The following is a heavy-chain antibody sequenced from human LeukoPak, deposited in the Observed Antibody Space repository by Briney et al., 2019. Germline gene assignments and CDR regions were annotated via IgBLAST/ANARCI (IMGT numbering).Heavy chain of an antibody. J-gene: IGHJ4*02. D-gene: IGHD3-22*01. Sequence: ASVKVSCKASGYTFTGYYMHWVRQAPGQGLEWMGWINPNSGGTNYAQKFQGRVAMTRDTSISTAYMELSRLRSDDTAVYYCARSTMIVVVITAIDYWGQGTLVTVSS. CDR1: GYTFTGYY. CDR2: INPNSGGT. CDR3: ARSTMIVVVITAIDY. V-gene: IGHV1-2*02.